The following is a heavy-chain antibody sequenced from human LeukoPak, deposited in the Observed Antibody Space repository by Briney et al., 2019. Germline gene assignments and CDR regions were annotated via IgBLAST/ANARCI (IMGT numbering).Heavy chain of an antibody. CDR2: ISSSSSTI. J-gene: IGHJ4*02. CDR3: ARVFSDYIGYYFDY. D-gene: IGHD4-11*01. CDR1: GFTFSSYS. Sequence: PGGSLRLSCAASGFTFSSYSMNWVRQAPGKGLEWVSYISSSSSTIYYADSVKGRFTISRDNAKNSLYLQMNSLRAEDTAVYYCARVFSDYIGYYFDYWGQGTLVTVSS. V-gene: IGHV3-48*04.